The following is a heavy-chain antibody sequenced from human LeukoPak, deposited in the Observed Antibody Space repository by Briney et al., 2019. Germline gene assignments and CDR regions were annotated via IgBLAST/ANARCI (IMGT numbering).Heavy chain of an antibody. D-gene: IGHD3-22*01. Sequence: GGSLRLSCAASGFTFSSYGMHWVRQAPGKGLEWVAFIRYDGSNKYYADSVKGRFTISRDNSKNTLYLQMNSLRSDDTAVYYCARDYGYYDSSGYYYLPDYWGQGTLVTVSS. CDR2: IRYDGSNK. CDR1: GFTFSSYG. CDR3: ARDYGYYDSSGYYYLPDY. J-gene: IGHJ4*02. V-gene: IGHV3-30*02.